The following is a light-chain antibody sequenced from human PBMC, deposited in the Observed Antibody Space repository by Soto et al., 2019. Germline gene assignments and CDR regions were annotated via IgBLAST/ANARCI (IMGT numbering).Light chain of an antibody. CDR3: QQYNNWLIT. V-gene: IGKV3-15*01. CDR2: GAS. CDR1: QSVRTK. J-gene: IGKJ5*01. Sequence: EIVMAPSPATLSVSPGERAPLSCRASQSVRTKLAWYQQKAGQAPRLLIYGASTRATGIPARFSGSGSGTEFTLTISSLQSEDFAVYYCQQYNNWLITFGQGTRLEIK.